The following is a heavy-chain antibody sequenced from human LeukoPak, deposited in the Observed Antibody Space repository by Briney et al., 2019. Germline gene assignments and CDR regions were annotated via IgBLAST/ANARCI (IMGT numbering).Heavy chain of an antibody. CDR3: AAHPPFYYFDY. D-gene: IGHD2/OR15-2a*01. CDR2: IYHSGST. V-gene: IGHV4-38-2*01. CDR1: GYSITSGYY. Sequence: SETLSLTCAVSGYSITSGYYWGWIRQPPGKGLEWIGSIYHSGSTYYNPSLKSRLTISVDTSKNQFSLKLSSVTAADTAVYYCAAHPPFYYFDYWGQGTLVTVSS. J-gene: IGHJ4*02.